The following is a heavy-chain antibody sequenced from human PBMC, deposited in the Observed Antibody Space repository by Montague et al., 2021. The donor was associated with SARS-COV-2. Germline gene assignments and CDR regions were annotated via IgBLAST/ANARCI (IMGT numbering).Heavy chain of an antibody. Sequence: SLRLSCATSGFTFSGYAMHWVRQAPGKGLEWVVVISYDGSNKYYADSVKGRFTISRDNSKNTLYLQMNSLRAEDTAVYHCTRYYCSSTSCPSRGMDVWGQGTTVTVSS. V-gene: IGHV3-30*04. CDR3: TRYYCSSTSCPSRGMDV. CDR1: GFTFSGYA. CDR2: ISYDGSNK. D-gene: IGHD2-2*01. J-gene: IGHJ6*02.